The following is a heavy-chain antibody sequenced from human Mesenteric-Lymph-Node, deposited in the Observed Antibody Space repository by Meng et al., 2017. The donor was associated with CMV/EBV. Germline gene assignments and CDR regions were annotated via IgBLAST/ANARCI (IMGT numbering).Heavy chain of an antibody. D-gene: IGHD1-26*01. CDR2: IYPGDSDT. J-gene: IGHJ6*02. CDR3: ARHPCVGTRCYYYYGMDV. CDR1: GYNFTSYW. Sequence: GESLKISCKGSGYNFTSYWIDWVRQMPGKGLEWMGIIYPGDSDTKYSPSFQGQVTISADKSISTAYLQWSSLKASDTALYYCARHPCVGTRCYYYYGMDVWDHGTTVTVSS. V-gene: IGHV5-51*01.